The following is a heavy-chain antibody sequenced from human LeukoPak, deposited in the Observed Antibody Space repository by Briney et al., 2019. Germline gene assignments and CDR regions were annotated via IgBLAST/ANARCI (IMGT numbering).Heavy chain of an antibody. V-gene: IGHV3-23*01. CDR2: ISGSGGST. CDR1: GFTFSNYA. J-gene: IGHJ4*02. Sequence: PGGSLRLSCAASGFTFSNYAMSWVRQATGKGLEWVSSISGSGGSTYYADSVKGRFTISRDSSKSTLYLQMNSLRAEDTAVYYCARDKAVADYWGQGTLVTVSS. D-gene: IGHD6-19*01. CDR3: ARDKAVADY.